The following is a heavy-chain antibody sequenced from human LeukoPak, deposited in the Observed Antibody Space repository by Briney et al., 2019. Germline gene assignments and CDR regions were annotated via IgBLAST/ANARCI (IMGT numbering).Heavy chain of an antibody. CDR3: ASPANGDYGEALYLDY. Sequence: GESLKISCKGSGYSFTSYWIGWVRQMPGKGLEWMGIIYPGDSDTRYSPSFQGQVTISADKSISTAYLQWSSLKASDTAMYYCASPANGDYGEALYLDYWGQGTLVTVSS. J-gene: IGHJ4*02. V-gene: IGHV5-51*01. CDR1: GYSFTSYW. D-gene: IGHD4-17*01. CDR2: IYPGDSDT.